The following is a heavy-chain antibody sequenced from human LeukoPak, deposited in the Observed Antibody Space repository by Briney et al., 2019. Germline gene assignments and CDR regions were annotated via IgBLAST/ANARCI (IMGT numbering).Heavy chain of an antibody. CDR1: GGSFTIYQ. CDR3: ARGGAADY. CDR2: INRSGST. V-gene: IGHV4-34*01. Sequence: SETLSLTCAVSGGSFTIYQWSWIRQSPGKGLEWIGDINRSGSTDCNPALRSRVFISMDTSKNQFSLQLSSVTAADTAVYYCARGGAADYWGQGTLVTVSS. D-gene: IGHD4/OR15-4a*01. J-gene: IGHJ4*02.